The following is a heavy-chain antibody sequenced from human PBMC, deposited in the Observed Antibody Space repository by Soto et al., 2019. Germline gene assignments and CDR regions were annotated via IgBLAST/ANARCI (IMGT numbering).Heavy chain of an antibody. J-gene: IGHJ6*03. CDR2: ISSSSSYI. D-gene: IGHD3-10*01. Sequence: GGSLRLSCAASGFTFSSYSMNWVRQAPGKGLEWVSSISSSSSYIYYADSVKGRFTISRDNAKNSLYLQMNSLRAEDTAVYYCAREGGGSGSYYKYYYYMDVWGKGTTVTVSS. CDR3: AREGGGSGSYYKYYYYMDV. CDR1: GFTFSSYS. V-gene: IGHV3-21*01.